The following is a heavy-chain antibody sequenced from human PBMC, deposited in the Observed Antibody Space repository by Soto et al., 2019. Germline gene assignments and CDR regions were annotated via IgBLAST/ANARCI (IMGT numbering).Heavy chain of an antibody. CDR2: IYSGGNT. J-gene: IGHJ6*02. CDR3: ARNSGHGDYVDYYYGMDV. D-gene: IGHD4-17*01. V-gene: IGHV3-53*01. Sequence: EVQLVESGGGLIQPGGSLRLSCAASGFTVSSNYMSWVRQAPGKGLEWVSVIYSGGNTYYADSVKGRFTISRDNSKNTLYLQMNRLRAEDTAVYYCARNSGHGDYVDYYYGMDVWGQGTTVTVSS. CDR1: GFTVSSNY.